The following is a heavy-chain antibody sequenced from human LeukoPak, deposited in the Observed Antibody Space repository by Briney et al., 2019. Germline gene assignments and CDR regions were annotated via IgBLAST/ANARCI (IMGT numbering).Heavy chain of an antibody. CDR2: IYNSGAKI. J-gene: IGHJ4*02. CDR3: AKDVAPDSGWDLDY. V-gene: IGHV3-23*01. CDR1: GLTFSTYS. D-gene: IGHD6-19*01. Sequence: PGGSLRLSCAVSGLTFSTYSMTWVRQGPGKGLEWVSSIYNSGAKIFYADSVKGRFTISRDNSKNMLYLQMNSLRVKDTAVYYCAKDVAPDSGWDLDYWGQGTLVTVSS.